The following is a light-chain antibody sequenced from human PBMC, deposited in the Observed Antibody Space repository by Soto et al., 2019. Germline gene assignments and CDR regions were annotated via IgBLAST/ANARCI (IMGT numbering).Light chain of an antibody. Sequence: QAVVTQEPSLTVSPGGTVTLTCASSTGAVTSGYYPNWFQQKPGQAPRALIYSTSKKHTWTPARFSGSLLVGKSALTLSGVQPEDEAEYYCLLYFGGHVRRFGGGTKLTVL. CDR2: STS. CDR1: TGAVTSGYY. V-gene: IGLV7-43*01. J-gene: IGLJ3*02. CDR3: LLYFGGHVRR.